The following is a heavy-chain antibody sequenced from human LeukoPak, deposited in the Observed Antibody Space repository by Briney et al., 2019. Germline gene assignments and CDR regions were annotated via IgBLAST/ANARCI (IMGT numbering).Heavy chain of an antibody. V-gene: IGHV3-7*01. CDR2: IKKDGSEE. Sequence: PGGSLRLSCAASGFTLNSYLMSWVRQAPGRGLEWVANIKKDGSEENYLDSVKGRVTVSRDNAKNSLYLQMNSLRGEDTAVYYCARSNPNRNALDLWGQGTMVTISS. D-gene: IGHD1-14*01. CDR3: ARSNPNRNALDL. J-gene: IGHJ3*01. CDR1: GFTLNSYL.